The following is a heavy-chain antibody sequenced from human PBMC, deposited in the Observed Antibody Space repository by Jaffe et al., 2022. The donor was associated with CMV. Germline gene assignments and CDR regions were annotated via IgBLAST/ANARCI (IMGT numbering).Heavy chain of an antibody. D-gene: IGHD4-17*01. CDR2: INHSGST. V-gene: IGHV4-34*01. CDR3: ARNRLRPFRGYFDY. Sequence: QVQLQQWGAGLLKPSETLSLTCAVYGGSFSGYYWSWIRQPPGKGLEWIGEINHSGSTNYNPSLKSRVTISVDTSKNQFSLKLSSVTAADTAVYYCARNRLRPFRGYFDYWGQGTLVTVSS. J-gene: IGHJ4*02. CDR1: GGSFSGYY.